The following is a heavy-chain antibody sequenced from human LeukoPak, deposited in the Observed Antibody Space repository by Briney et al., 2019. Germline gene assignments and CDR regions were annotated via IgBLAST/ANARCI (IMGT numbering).Heavy chain of an antibody. CDR1: GYTFTSHG. J-gene: IGHJ4*02. D-gene: IGHD3-16*01. V-gene: IGHV1-18*01. Sequence: ASVKVSCKASGYTFTSHGISWVRQAPGQGLEWMGWISSNNGNTKYAQKFQGRVTMTTETSTSTPYMELRSLRSDDTAVYYCARDEGGPVNYWGQGTLVTVSS. CDR2: ISSNNGNT. CDR3: ARDEGGPVNY.